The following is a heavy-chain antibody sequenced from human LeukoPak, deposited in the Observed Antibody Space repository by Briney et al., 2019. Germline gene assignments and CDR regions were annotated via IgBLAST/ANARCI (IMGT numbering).Heavy chain of an antibody. CDR3: AREILAPGKTHDY. CDR1: GFTFSNYW. J-gene: IGHJ4*02. V-gene: IGHV3-74*01. Sequence: GGSLRLSCAASGFTFSNYWMHWVRQVPGKGLVWVSRINDDGSATFYADSVKGRFTISRDNARNTLFLQMSSLRAEDTAVYFCAREILAPGKTHDYWGQGTLVTVSS. CDR2: INDDGSAT.